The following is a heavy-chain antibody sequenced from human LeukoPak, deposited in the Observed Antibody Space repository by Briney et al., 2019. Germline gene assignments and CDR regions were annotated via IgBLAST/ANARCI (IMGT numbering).Heavy chain of an antibody. CDR1: GYTFTGYY. D-gene: IGHD1-26*01. Sequence: ASVKVSCKASGYTFTGYYMHWVQQAPGQGLEWMGRINPNSGGTNYAQKFQGRVTMTRDTSISTAYMELSRLRSDDTAVYYCARVRSGSFFDYWGQGTLVTVSS. V-gene: IGHV1-2*06. CDR3: ARVRSGSFFDY. J-gene: IGHJ4*02. CDR2: INPNSGGT.